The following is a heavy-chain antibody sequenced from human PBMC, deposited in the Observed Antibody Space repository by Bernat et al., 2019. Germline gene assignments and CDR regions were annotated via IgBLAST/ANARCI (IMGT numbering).Heavy chain of an antibody. J-gene: IGHJ1*01. CDR1: GGTFSSYT. Sequence: QVQLVQSGAEVKKPGSSVKVSCKASGGTFSSYTISWVRQAPGQGLEWMGRIIPILGIANYAQKFQGRVTITADKSTSTAYMELSSLRSEDTAVYYCAREVPTRGIPYSSSWYGYFQHWGQGTLVTVSS. D-gene: IGHD6-13*01. V-gene: IGHV1-69*08. CDR3: AREVPTRGIPYSSSWYGYFQH. CDR2: IIPILGIA.